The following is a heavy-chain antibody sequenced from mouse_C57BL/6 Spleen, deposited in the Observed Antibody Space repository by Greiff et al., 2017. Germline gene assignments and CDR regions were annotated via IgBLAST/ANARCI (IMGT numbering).Heavy chain of an antibody. CDR1: GFTFTDYY. D-gene: IGHD4-1*01. CDR2: IRNKANGYTT. CDR3: ARYRVGRYFDY. V-gene: IGHV7-3*01. J-gene: IGHJ2*01. Sequence: EVKLMESGGGLVQPGGSLSLSCAASGFTFTDYYMSWVRQPPGKALEWLGFIRNKANGYTTEYSASVKGRFTISRDNSQSILYLQMNALRAEDSATYYCARYRVGRYFDYWGQGTTLTVSS.